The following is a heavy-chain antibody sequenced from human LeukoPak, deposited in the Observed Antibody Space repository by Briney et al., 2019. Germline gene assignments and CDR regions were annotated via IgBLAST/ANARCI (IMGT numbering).Heavy chain of an antibody. Sequence: SGPTLVNPTQTLTPTCSLSGVSLSTSGVGVGWIRQPPGKALEWLALIYWDDDSRYSPSLKSRLTIAKDMSKNQVVLTMTNMDSVDTATYYCAHSQVYSYGSFHDAYDIWGLGTLVTVSS. D-gene: IGHD5-18*01. V-gene: IGHV2-5*02. CDR1: GVSLSTSGVG. CDR2: IYWDDDS. J-gene: IGHJ3*02. CDR3: AHSQVYSYGSFHDAYDI.